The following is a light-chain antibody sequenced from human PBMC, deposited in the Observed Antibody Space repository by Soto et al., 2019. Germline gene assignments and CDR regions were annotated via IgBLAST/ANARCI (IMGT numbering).Light chain of an antibody. Sequence: ENVFTQSPGTLSLYLGARATLSCRASQSVASSYLAWYQQKPGQAPSLLIYDAANRATAIPARFSGSGSGTDVTLIISSLEPEDFAVYYCQQRSNWPPLTFGGGTKVDVK. CDR2: DAA. CDR3: QQRSNWPPLT. J-gene: IGKJ4*01. CDR1: QSVASSY. V-gene: IGKV3-11*01.